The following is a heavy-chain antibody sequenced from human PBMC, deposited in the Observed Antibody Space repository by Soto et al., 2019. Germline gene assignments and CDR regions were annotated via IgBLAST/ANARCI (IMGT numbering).Heavy chain of an antibody. CDR1: GASVSSGDCY. V-gene: IGHV4-30-4*01. CDR3: VGTGTADEY. Sequence: QVQLQESGPGLVKPSQTLSLTCTVSGASVSSGDCYWSCIRQAPGKRLEWTGYSYSSGGSYYNPSLKGRLSISIDTSKNQFSLKLNSVTVADTDSYYCVGTGTADEYWGRGTLVTVSS. CDR2: SYSSGGS. J-gene: IGHJ4*02. D-gene: IGHD1-1*01.